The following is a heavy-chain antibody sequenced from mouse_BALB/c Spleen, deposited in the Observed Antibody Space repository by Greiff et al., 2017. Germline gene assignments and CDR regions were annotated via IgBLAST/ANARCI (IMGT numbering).Heavy chain of an antibody. CDR3: ASQRGFAY. Sequence: VQLQQSGAELVRPGALVKLSCTASGFNIKDYYMHWVQQRPEQGLEWIGWIDPENGNTIYDPKFHGKASITADTSSNTAYLQLSSLTSEDTAVYYCASQRGFAYWGQGTLVTVSA. CDR1: GFNIKDYY. CDR2: IDPENGNT. V-gene: IGHV14-1*02. J-gene: IGHJ3*01.